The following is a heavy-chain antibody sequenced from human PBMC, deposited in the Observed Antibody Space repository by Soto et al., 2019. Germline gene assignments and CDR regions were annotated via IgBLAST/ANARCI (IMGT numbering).Heavy chain of an antibody. J-gene: IGHJ5*02. CDR2: IYYSGST. CDR1: GCSISSGGYY. Sequence: TLSLTCTVSGCSISSGGYYWSWIRQHPGKGLEWIGYIYYSGSTYYNPSLKSRVTISVDTSKNQFSLKLSSVTAADTAVYYCARDGSSSWYGPNWFDPWGQGTLVTVSS. CDR3: ARDGSSSWYGPNWFDP. V-gene: IGHV4-31*03. D-gene: IGHD6-13*01.